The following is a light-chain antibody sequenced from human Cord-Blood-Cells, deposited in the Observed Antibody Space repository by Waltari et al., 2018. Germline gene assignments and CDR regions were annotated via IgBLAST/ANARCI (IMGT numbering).Light chain of an antibody. V-gene: IGKV1-39*01. CDR2: AAS. CDR3: QQSYSTPFT. Sequence: DIQMTQSPSSLSASVGDRVTITCRASQSISSYLNWYQQKPGKAPKLLIYAASSLQSGVXXXFSGSGSGTDFTLTISSLQPEDFATYYCQQSYSTPFTFGPGTKVDIK. J-gene: IGKJ3*01. CDR1: QSISSY.